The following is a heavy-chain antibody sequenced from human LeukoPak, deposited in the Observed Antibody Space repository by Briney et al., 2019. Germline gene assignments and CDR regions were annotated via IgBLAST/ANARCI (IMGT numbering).Heavy chain of an antibody. CDR1: GFNFSSYA. CDR2: ISASGGTT. Sequence: QPGGSLRLSCAASGFNFSSYAMSWVRQAPGKGLEWVSTISASGGTTYYADSVKGRFTISRDNSKNTLNLQMNSLTAEDTAVYYCAKGAMVRGVTRCFDPWGQGTLVTVSS. CDR3: AKGAMVRGVTRCFDP. V-gene: IGHV3-23*01. J-gene: IGHJ5*02. D-gene: IGHD3-10*01.